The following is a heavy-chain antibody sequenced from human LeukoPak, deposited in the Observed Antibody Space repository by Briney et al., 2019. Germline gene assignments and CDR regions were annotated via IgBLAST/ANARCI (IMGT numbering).Heavy chain of an antibody. V-gene: IGHV3-48*03. CDR3: ARGSQDSSSWYSQARYYYYYMDV. J-gene: IGHJ6*03. CDR2: ISSSGSTI. D-gene: IGHD6-13*01. CDR1: GFTFSSYE. Sequence: GGSLRLSCAASGFTFSSYEMNWVRQAPGKGLEWVSYISSSGSTIYYADSVKGRFTISRDNAKNSLYLQMNSLRAEDTAVYYCARGSQDSSSWYSQARYYYYYMDVWGKGTTVTISS.